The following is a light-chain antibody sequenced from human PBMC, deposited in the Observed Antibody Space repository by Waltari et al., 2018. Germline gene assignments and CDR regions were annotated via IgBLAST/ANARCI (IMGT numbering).Light chain of an antibody. CDR3: LLYMPSGDWL. J-gene: IGLJ3*02. V-gene: IGLV8-61*01. CDR1: SGSVSTTYY. Sequence: QTVVTQEPSFSVSPGGTVTLTRGLSSGSVSTTYYPSWYQQTPGQAPRTLIYSTNIRSSGVPDRFSGSILGNKAALIITGAQAVDASDYYCLLYMPSGDWLFGGGTKLTVL. CDR2: STN.